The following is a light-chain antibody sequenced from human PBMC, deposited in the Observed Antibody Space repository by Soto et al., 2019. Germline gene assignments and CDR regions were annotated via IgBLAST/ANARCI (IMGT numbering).Light chain of an antibody. V-gene: IGLV9-49*01. CDR3: GADHGSGSNFVSWV. J-gene: IGLJ3*02. CDR1: SGYSNYK. Sequence: QPVLTQPPSASASLGASVTLTCTLSSGYSNYKVDGYQQRPGKGPRFVMRVGTGGIVGSKGDGIPDRFSVLGSGLNRYLTIKNTQEEDESDNHCGADHGSGSNFVSWVFGGGTKLTVL. CDR2: VGTGGIVG.